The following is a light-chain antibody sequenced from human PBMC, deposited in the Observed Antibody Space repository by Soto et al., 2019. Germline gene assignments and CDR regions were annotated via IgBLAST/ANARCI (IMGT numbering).Light chain of an antibody. V-gene: IGLV3-21*04. CDR2: YDS. CDR1: NIGSKR. Sequence: SYELTQPPSVSVAPGKTARITCGGNNIGSKRVHWYRQKPGQAPVLVIYYDSDRPSGIPERFSGSNSGNTATLTISRVEAGDEDDYYCQVWDSSSDHPVFGGGTQLTV. CDR3: QVWDSSSDHPV. J-gene: IGLJ3*02.